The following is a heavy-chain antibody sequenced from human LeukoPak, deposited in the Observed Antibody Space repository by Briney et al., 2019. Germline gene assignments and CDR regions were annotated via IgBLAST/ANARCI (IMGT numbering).Heavy chain of an antibody. CDR3: ARTVIAGSYYFDY. CDR1: GFTFSSYS. V-gene: IGHV3-48*02. CDR2: ITSSSSTI. J-gene: IGHJ4*02. Sequence: PGGSLRLSCAASGFTFSSYSMNWVRQAPGKGLECVSYITSSSSTIYYADSVKGRFTISRDNAKNSLYLQMNSLRDEDTAVYYCARTVIAGSYYFDYWGQGTLVTVSS. D-gene: IGHD2/OR15-2a*01.